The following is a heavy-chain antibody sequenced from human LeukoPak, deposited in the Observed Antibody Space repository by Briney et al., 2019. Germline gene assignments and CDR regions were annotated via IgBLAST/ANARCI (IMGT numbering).Heavy chain of an antibody. D-gene: IGHD5-24*01. CDR3: AGRLWRRDGYNLSAFDI. V-gene: IGHV4-59*01. J-gene: IGHJ3*02. CDR2: IYYSGGT. CDR1: GGSISSYY. Sequence: PSETLSLTCIVSGGSISSYYWNRIRQPPGQGLEWIAHIYYSGGTNYNPSLKSRVTISVDTSKNQFSLKLSSVTAADTAVYYCAGRLWRRDGYNLSAFDIWGQGTMVTVSS.